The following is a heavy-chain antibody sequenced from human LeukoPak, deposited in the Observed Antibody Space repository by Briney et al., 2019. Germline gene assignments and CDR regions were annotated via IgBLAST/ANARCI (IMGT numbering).Heavy chain of an antibody. V-gene: IGHV3-23*01. J-gene: IGHJ4*02. CDR3: AKRETVLLWFGESHAVDY. D-gene: IGHD3-10*01. CDR1: GFTFSNYA. CDR2: ISGTGGST. Sequence: GGPLRLSCAASGFTFSNYAMTWVRQAPGKGLEWVSTISGTGGSTYYADSVKGRFTISRDNSKNTLYLQMNSLRAEDTAVYYCAKRETVLLWFGESHAVDYWGQGTLVTVSS.